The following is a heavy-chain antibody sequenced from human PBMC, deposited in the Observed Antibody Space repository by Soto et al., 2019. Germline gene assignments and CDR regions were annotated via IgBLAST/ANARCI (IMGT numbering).Heavy chain of an antibody. CDR3: ARLSSQWELPYDFDY. Sequence: QVQLVESGGGVVQPGRSLRLSCAASGFTFSSYAMHWVRQAPGKGLEWVAVISYDGSNKYYADSVKGRFTISRDNSKNTLYLQMNSLRAEDTAVYYCARLSSQWELPYDFDYWGQGTLVTVSS. V-gene: IGHV3-30-3*01. CDR2: ISYDGSNK. J-gene: IGHJ4*02. CDR1: GFTFSSYA. D-gene: IGHD1-26*01.